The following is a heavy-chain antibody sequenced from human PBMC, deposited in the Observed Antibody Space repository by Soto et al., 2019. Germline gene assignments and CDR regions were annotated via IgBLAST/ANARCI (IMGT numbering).Heavy chain of an antibody. CDR3: ARAVDAAMDPLDY. J-gene: IGHJ4*02. CDR2: TSDDGDIQ. V-gene: IGHV3-30-3*01. Sequence: GGSLRLSCAASGFDFRKYAMHWVRQSPGKGPEWVAITSDDGDIQYYADSVKGRFTISRDNSKNTLYLQMTALRSEDAAVYFCARAVDAAMDPLDYWGQGTLVTVSS. D-gene: IGHD5-18*01. CDR1: GFDFRKYA.